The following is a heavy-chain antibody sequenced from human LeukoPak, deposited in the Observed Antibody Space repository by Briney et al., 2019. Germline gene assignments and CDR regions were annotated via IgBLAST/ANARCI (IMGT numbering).Heavy chain of an antibody. CDR2: ISVNEAKK. D-gene: IGHD3-22*01. CDR1: GYTFTSYG. J-gene: IGHJ5*02. V-gene: IGHV1-18*01. Sequence: ASVKVSCKASGYTFTSYGISWVRQAPGQGREWMGWISVNEAKKKYLQKFQGRVTITADESTSTAYMELSSLRFEDTAVYYCARVDRYYDSSGYCDWFDPWGQGTLVTVSS. CDR3: ARVDRYYDSSGYCDWFDP.